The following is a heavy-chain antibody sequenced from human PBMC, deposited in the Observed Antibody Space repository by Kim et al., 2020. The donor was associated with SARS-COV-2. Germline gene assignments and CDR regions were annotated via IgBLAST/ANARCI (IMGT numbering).Heavy chain of an antibody. J-gene: IGHJ4*02. D-gene: IGHD6-6*01. CDR2: ITTTSTSI. CDR1: GFTFSTYN. Sequence: GGSLRLSCVASGFTFSTYNMNWVHQTPGKGLEWVSYITTTSTSIYYTDSVKGRFTISRDNAKNSLFLQMNSLRPEDTAVYYCARELAFWGQGTLVTVSS. V-gene: IGHV3-48*04. CDR3: ARELAF.